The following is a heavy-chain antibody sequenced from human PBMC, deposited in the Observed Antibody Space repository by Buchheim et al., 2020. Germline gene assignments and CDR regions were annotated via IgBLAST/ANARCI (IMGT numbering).Heavy chain of an antibody. CDR3: AKYGSS. J-gene: IGHJ5*02. D-gene: IGHD6-6*01. Sequence: EVQLVESGGDLIQPGGSLRLSCAASGFTFSSSWMHWVRQVPGKGLVWVSSIKSVGSRTTYADSVKGRFTISRDNGKKTLYLQMSGLRVEDTAVYFCAKYGSSWGQGTL. CDR1: GFTFSSSW. V-gene: IGHV3-74*03. CDR2: IKSVGSRT.